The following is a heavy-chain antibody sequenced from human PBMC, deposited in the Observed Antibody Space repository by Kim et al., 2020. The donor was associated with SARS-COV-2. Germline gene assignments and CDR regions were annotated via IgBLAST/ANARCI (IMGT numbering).Heavy chain of an antibody. D-gene: IGHD2-15*01. V-gene: IGHV3-23*01. Sequence: GGSLRLSCAASGFTFSSYAMSWVRQAPGKGLEWVSAISGSGGSTYYADSVKGRFTISRDNSKNTLYLQMNSLRAEDTAVYYCALDIVYYYYGMDGWGQGTTVTVSS. J-gene: IGHJ6*02. CDR1: GFTFSSYA. CDR3: ALDIVYYYYGMDG. CDR2: ISGSGGST.